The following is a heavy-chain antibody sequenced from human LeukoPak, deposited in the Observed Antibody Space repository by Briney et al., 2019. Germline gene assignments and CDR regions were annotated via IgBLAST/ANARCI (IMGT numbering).Heavy chain of an antibody. V-gene: IGHV3-53*05. CDR3: AIVYVDYENWFAP. CDR2: IYSGGRT. CDR1: GATVISNY. J-gene: IGHJ5*02. D-gene: IGHD4-17*01. Sequence: GGSLRLSCAAPGATVISNYLTWVPQAPGEGLEWVSVIYSGGRTFYADSVKGRFIISRDHSKNTLYLQMNNVEAEESAVYYCAIVYVDYENWFAPLGQGTLVTVSS.